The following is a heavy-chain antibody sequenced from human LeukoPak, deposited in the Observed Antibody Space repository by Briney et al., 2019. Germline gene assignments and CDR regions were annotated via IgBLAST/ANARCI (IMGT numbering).Heavy chain of an antibody. V-gene: IGHV1-8*02. Sequence: ASVKVSCKASGYTFTSYDINWVRQATGQGLEWMGWMNPNNGDTGYAQKFQGRVTMTRDTSISTAYMELSSLRSEDTAVYYCARALRLVTAVYSWFDPWGQGTLVTVSS. CDR3: ARALRLVTAVYSWFDP. CDR1: GYTFTSYD. D-gene: IGHD2-21*02. J-gene: IGHJ5*02. CDR2: MNPNNGDT.